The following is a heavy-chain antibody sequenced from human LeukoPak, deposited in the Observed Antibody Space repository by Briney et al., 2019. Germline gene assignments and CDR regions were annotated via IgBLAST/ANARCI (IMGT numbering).Heavy chain of an antibody. D-gene: IGHD3-22*01. Sequence: GRSVRLSCTVSGFTFDDYAMHWARHTPGKGLEWVAGITWNRDNIGYGDSVKGRFTISRDNVKNVLYLQMNSLRPEDTALYYCAKDLSSAITSALVLDVWGQGTTVTVS. V-gene: IGHV3-9*01. J-gene: IGHJ6*02. CDR2: ITWNRDNI. CDR1: GFTFDDYA. CDR3: AKDLSSAITSALVLDV.